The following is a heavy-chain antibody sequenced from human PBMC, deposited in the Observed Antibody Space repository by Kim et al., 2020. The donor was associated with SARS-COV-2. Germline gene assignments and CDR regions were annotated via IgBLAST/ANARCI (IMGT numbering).Heavy chain of an antibody. CDR3: AKGQQPPYHYGMDV. Sequence: GGSLRLSCAASGFTFSSYAMHWVRQAPGKGLEWVAVIWYDGSNKYYADSEKGRFTISRDNSKNTLYLQMNSLRGEDTAVYYCAKGQQPPYHYGMDVWGQGTTVTVSS. V-gene: IGHV3-33*06. CDR2: IWYDGSNK. J-gene: IGHJ6*02. CDR1: GFTFSSYA. D-gene: IGHD6-13*01.